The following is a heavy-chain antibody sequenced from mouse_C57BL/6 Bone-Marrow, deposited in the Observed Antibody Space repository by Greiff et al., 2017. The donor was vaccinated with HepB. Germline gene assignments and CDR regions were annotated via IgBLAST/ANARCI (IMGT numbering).Heavy chain of an antibody. D-gene: IGHD6-5*01. CDR1: GFNIKDDY. CDR2: IDPENGDT. CDR3: TTMPY. Sequence: EVQRVESGAELVRPGASVKLSCTASGFNIKDDYMHWVKQRPEQGLEWIGWIDPENGDTEYASKFQGKATITADTSSNTAYLQLSSLTSEDTAVYYCTTMPYWGQGTLVTVSA. V-gene: IGHV14-4*01. J-gene: IGHJ3*01.